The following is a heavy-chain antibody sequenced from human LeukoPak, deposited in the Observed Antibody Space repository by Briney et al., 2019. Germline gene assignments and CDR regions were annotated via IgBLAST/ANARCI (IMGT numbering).Heavy chain of an antibody. D-gene: IGHD6-13*01. J-gene: IGHJ3*02. V-gene: IGHV4-61*09. CDR3: AREPSSSWYARGAFDI. Sequence: SETLSLTCTVSVGSISSGSYYWSWIRQPAGKGLEWIGHIYTSGSTNYNPSLKSRVTISVDTSKNQFSLKLSSVTAADTAVYYCAREPSSSWYARGAFDIWGQGTMVTVSS. CDR1: VGSISSGSYY. CDR2: IYTSGST.